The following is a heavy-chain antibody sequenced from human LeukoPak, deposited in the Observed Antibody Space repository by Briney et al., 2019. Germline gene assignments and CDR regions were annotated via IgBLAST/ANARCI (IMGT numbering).Heavy chain of an antibody. CDR1: GFNFRSYW. CDR2: TNSDGSST. Sequence: GRSLRLSCAASGFNFRSYWMHWVRQVPGKGLVWVSRTNSDGSSTSYADFVKGRFTISRDNAKNTLYLQMNSLRAEDTAVYYCARGGSWIQLWHFDYWGQGTLVTVSS. D-gene: IGHD5-18*01. J-gene: IGHJ4*02. CDR3: ARGGSWIQLWHFDY. V-gene: IGHV3-74*01.